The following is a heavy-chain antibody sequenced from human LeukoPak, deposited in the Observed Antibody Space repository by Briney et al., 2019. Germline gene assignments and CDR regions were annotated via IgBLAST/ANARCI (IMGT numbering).Heavy chain of an antibody. CDR2: IRYDGSNK. CDR3: AKPRNHYYGSGSFDAFDI. J-gene: IGHJ3*02. V-gene: IGHV3-30*02. D-gene: IGHD3-10*01. CDR1: GFTFSSYG. Sequence: PGGSLRLSCAASGFTFSSYGMHWVRQAPGKGLEWVAFIRYDGSNKYYADSVKGRFTISRDNSKNTLYLQMNSLRAEDTAVYYCAKPRNHYYGSGSFDAFDIWGQGTMVTVSS.